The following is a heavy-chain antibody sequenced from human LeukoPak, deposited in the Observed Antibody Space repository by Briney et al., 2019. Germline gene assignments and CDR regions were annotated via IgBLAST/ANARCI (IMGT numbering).Heavy chain of an antibody. D-gene: IGHD3-22*01. V-gene: IGHV3-23*01. CDR3: AKVRTMIAVAFDI. CDR1: GFTFCSNE. CDR2: ISGSGARS. Sequence: GGYLRRSCAASGFTFCSNEMDWVRQAPGKGLEGVSTISGSGARSDYADSVKGRFTISRDDSKNTLYLQMNSLRAEDTAVYYCAKVRTMIAVAFDIWGQGTMVTVSS. J-gene: IGHJ3*02.